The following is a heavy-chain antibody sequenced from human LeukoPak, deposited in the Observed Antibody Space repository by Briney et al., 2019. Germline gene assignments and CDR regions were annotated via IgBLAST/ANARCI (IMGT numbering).Heavy chain of an antibody. Sequence: PSETLSLTCTVSGGSITISNYYWGWLRQPPGKGLEWIGSFYYSGSTYYNPSPKSRVTISVDTSKSQFSLKLSSVTAADTAVYYCARKQWVMYYFDSWGQGTLVTVSS. CDR1: GGSITISNYY. CDR3: ARKQWVMYYFDS. D-gene: IGHD6-19*01. CDR2: FYYSGST. V-gene: IGHV4-39*01. J-gene: IGHJ4*02.